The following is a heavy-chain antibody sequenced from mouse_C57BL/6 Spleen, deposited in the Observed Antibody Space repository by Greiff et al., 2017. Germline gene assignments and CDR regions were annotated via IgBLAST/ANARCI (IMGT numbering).Heavy chain of an antibody. CDR2: IYPGDGDT. Sequence: VQLQQSGPELVKPGASVKISCKASGYAFSSSWMNWVKQRPGKGLEWIGRIYPGDGDTNYNGKFKGKATLTADKSSSTAYMQLSSLTSEDSAVYFCARTAQVSYYFDYGGQGTTLTVSS. V-gene: IGHV1-82*01. D-gene: IGHD3-2*02. CDR1: GYAFSSSW. J-gene: IGHJ2*01. CDR3: ARTAQVSYYFDY.